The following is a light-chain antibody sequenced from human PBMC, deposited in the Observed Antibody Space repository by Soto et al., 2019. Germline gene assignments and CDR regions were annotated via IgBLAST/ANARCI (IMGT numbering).Light chain of an antibody. J-gene: IGKJ2*01. Sequence: EIVMTQSPVTLSVSPGERATLSCRASQSVGSNLAWYQQKPGQAPRLLLYGASTRATGIPGRFSGSGSGTEFTLTITSLQSEDFAVYYCQQHNYWPSFGQGTKLEFK. CDR2: GAS. CDR1: QSVGSN. V-gene: IGKV3-15*01. CDR3: QQHNYWPS.